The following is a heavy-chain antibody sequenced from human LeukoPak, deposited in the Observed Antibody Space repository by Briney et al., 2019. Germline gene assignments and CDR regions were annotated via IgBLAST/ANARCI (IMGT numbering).Heavy chain of an antibody. CDR1: GFTLSTYA. CDR2: ISWNSGSI. V-gene: IGHV3-9*01. Sequence: GGSLRLSCAASGFTLSTYAMSWVRQAPGKGLEWVSGISWNSGSIGYADSVKGRFTISRDNAKNSLYLQMNSLRAEDTALYYCANTYGSGSYYPHWGQGTLVTVSS. J-gene: IGHJ4*02. D-gene: IGHD3-10*01. CDR3: ANTYGSGSYYPH.